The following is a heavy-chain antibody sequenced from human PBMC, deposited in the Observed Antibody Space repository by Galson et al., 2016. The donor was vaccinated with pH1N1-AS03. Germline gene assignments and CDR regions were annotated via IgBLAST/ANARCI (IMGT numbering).Heavy chain of an antibody. CDR1: GFTFSSYA. CDR3: AKLSLGYCAY. CDR2: IAGGGVTT. J-gene: IGHJ4*02. D-gene: IGHD2-15*01. Sequence: SLRLSCAASGFTFSSYAMSWVRQAPGKGLEWVSAIAGGGVTTYYADSVKGRSTISRDNSKNTLYLRINSLRAEDTAIYYCAKLSLGYCAYWGQGTLVTVSS. V-gene: IGHV3-23*01.